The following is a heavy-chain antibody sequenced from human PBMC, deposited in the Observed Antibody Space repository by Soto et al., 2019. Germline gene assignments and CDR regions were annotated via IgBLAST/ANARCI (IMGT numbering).Heavy chain of an antibody. CDR1: GFTFSSYA. Sequence: SLRLSCAASGFTFSSYAMHWVRQAPGKGLEWVAVIPYDGSNKYYADSVKGRFTISRDNSKNTLYLQMNSLRAEDTAVYYCARAFGGAAIVFHNYYYGMDVWGQGTTVTVSS. CDR3: ARAFGGAAIVFHNYYYGMDV. J-gene: IGHJ6*02. D-gene: IGHD6-25*01. V-gene: IGHV3-30-3*01. CDR2: IPYDGSNK.